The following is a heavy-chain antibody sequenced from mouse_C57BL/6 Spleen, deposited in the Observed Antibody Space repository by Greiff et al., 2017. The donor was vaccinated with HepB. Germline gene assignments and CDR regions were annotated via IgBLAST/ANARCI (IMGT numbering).Heavy chain of an antibody. CDR3: TTAEATVVPFAY. CDR2: IDPEDGDT. Sequence: VQLQQSGAELVRPGASVKLSCTASGFNIKDYYMHWVKQRPEQGLEWIGRIDPEDGDTEYAPKFQGKATMTADTSSNTAYLQLSSRTSEDTAVYYCTTAEATVVPFAYWGQGTLVTVSA. V-gene: IGHV14-1*01. J-gene: IGHJ3*01. CDR1: GFNIKDYY. D-gene: IGHD1-1*01.